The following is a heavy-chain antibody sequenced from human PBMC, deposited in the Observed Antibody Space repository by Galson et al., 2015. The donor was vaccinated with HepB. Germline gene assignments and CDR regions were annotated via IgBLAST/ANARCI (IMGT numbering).Heavy chain of an antibody. CDR3: ARDLSSRYISAWHFLDT. D-gene: IGHD2/OR15-2a*01. J-gene: IGHJ5*02. Sequence: SLRLSCAASGFTFSSYGMHWVRQSPGKGLEWVAFISYDGTIAYYGDSGKGRYTISRDNSKDTLYLQMSTVGVEDTAVYYCARDLSSRYISAWHFLDTWGLGTLVTVSS. CDR1: GFTFSSYG. V-gene: IGHV3-33*08. CDR2: ISYDGTIA.